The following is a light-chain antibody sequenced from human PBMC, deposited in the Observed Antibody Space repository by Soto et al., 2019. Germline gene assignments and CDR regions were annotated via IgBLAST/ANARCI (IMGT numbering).Light chain of an antibody. Sequence: DGVMTPSPLFLPVTLGQPASISCRSSQTLLYSDGSTYLNWFHQRLGHSPRLLIYKVSTRDSGVQDRFSDRGSGTDFTLTISMVEAEDVGVYYCMQATHWPWMFGQGTKVDI. CDR2: KVS. CDR3: MQATHWPWM. CDR1: QTLLYSDGSTY. V-gene: IGKV2-30*01. J-gene: IGKJ1*01.